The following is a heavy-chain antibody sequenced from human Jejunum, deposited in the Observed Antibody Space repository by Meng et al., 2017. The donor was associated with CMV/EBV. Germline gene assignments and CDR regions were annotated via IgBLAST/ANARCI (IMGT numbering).Heavy chain of an antibody. CDR2: VSGSGDST. CDR3: AKDLVWTYDSTTPKEY. Sequence: FSFSSYAMSWFRQAPGKGREWISAVSGSGDSTFYADSVKGRFTISRDNSKSTMHLQMNGLRAEDTAVYYCAKDLVWTYDSTTPKEYWGQGTLVTVSS. J-gene: IGHJ1*01. V-gene: IGHV3-23*01. D-gene: IGHD3-22*01. CDR1: FSFSSYA.